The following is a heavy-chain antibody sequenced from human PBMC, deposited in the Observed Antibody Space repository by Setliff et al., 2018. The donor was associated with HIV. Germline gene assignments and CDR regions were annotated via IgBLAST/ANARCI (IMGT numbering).Heavy chain of an antibody. CDR1: GVSISAYF. D-gene: IGHD5-12*01. CDR2: IDNSGNT. CDR3: ARSTPSVGYISEH. V-gene: IGHV4-59*01. J-gene: IGHJ4*02. Sequence: SETLSLTCAVSGVSISAYFWSWIRQSPEKGLEWIGYIDNSGNTNYSPSLKSRITISRDTSKNQFSLKLNSVTAADAAVCYCARSTPSVGYISEHWGQGTLVTVSS.